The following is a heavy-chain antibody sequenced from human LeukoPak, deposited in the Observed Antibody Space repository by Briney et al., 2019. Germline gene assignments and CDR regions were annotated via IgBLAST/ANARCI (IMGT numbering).Heavy chain of an antibody. CDR3: ARGVYLAAAQYGY. Sequence: SETLSLTCTVSGGPIDTYPWNWMRQPPGKGVECIGYIYYSGNTNYNPSLKSRVTISVDTSKNQFSLKLSSVTAADTAVYYCARGVYLAAAQYGYWGQGTLVTVSS. V-gene: IGHV4-59*01. CDR1: GGPIDTYP. D-gene: IGHD6-13*01. CDR2: IYYSGNT. J-gene: IGHJ4*02.